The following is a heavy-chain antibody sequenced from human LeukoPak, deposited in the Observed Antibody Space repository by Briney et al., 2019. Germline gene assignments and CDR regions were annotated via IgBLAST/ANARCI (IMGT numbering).Heavy chain of an antibody. CDR3: ARAGALWDSYYYYYMDV. CDR1: GGSISSSSYY. Sequence: SETLSLTCTVSGGSISSSSYYWGWIRQPAGKGLEWIGRIYTSGSTNYNPSLKSRVTISVDTSKNQFSLKLSSVTAADAAVYYCARAGALWDSYYYYYMDVWGKGTTVTISS. J-gene: IGHJ6*03. D-gene: IGHD3-10*01. V-gene: IGHV4-61*02. CDR2: IYTSGST.